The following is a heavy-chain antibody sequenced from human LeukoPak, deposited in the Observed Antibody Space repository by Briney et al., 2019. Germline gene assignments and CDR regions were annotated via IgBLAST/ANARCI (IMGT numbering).Heavy chain of an antibody. V-gene: IGHV3-74*01. CDR3: ARAGSSWYKLEFDY. J-gene: IGHJ4*02. D-gene: IGHD6-13*01. Sequence: GGSLRLSCAASGFTFSSYWMHWVRQAPGKGLVWVSRINSDGSSTSYADSVRGRFSISRDNAKNTLYLQMNSLKAEDTAVYYCARAGSSWYKLEFDYWGQGTLVTVSS. CDR1: GFTFSSYW. CDR2: INSDGSST.